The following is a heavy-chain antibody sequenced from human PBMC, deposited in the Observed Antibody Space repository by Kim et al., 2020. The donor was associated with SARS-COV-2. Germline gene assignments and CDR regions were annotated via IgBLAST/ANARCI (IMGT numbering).Heavy chain of an antibody. V-gene: IGHV3-23*01. Sequence: GGSLRLSCAASGFTFSSYAMSWVRQAPGKGLEWVSAISGSGGSTYYADSVKGRFTISRDNSKNTLYLQMNSLRAEDTAVYYCAKDGAYSSSWYGGVDYYYGMDVWGQGTTVTVSS. CDR3: AKDGAYSSSWYGGVDYYYGMDV. CDR2: ISGSGGST. J-gene: IGHJ6*02. CDR1: GFTFSSYA. D-gene: IGHD6-13*01.